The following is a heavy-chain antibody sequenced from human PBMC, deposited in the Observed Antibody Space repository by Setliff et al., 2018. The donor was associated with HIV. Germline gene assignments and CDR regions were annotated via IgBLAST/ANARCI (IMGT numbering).Heavy chain of an antibody. V-gene: IGHV4-4*08. CDR2: IYTSGSA. CDR1: GGSVSGYK. CDR3: ARRDYNFSGTFDI. J-gene: IGHJ3*02. Sequence: PSESLSLTCIVSGGSVSGYKWSWIRQSPGKGLEWIGYIYTSGSATYNPSLKSRVTISIDTSKNQFSLRLDSVTAADTAVYYCARRDYNFSGTFDIWGQGTMVTVSS. D-gene: IGHD3-3*01.